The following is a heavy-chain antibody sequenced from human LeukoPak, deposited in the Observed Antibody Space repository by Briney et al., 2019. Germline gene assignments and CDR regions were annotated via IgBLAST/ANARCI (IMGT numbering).Heavy chain of an antibody. CDR2: IYYSGST. D-gene: IGHD3-9*01. J-gene: IGHJ4*02. CDR1: GASISSSSYY. Sequence: SETLSLTCTVSGASISSSSYYWGWIRQPPGKGLEWIGSIYYSGSTYYNPSLKSRVTISVDTSKSQFSLKRSSVTATDTAVYYCARQDYDILTGYYPFDYWGQGTLVTVSS. CDR3: ARQDYDILTGYYPFDY. V-gene: IGHV4-39*01.